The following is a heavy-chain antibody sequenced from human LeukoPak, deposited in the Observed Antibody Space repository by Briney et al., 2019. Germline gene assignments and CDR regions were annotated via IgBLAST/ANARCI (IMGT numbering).Heavy chain of an antibody. CDR3: VREGYYDSSGYLGVFDY. CDR1: GFTFSSYE. V-gene: IGHV3-48*03. Sequence: GGSLRLSCAASGFTFSSYEMNWVRQAPGKGLEWVSYISDSGSTRYYADSVKGRFTISRDNAKNSVYLQMKSLRAEDTAVYYCVREGYYDSSGYLGVFDYWGQGTLVTVSS. D-gene: IGHD3-22*01. CDR2: ISDSGSTR. J-gene: IGHJ4*02.